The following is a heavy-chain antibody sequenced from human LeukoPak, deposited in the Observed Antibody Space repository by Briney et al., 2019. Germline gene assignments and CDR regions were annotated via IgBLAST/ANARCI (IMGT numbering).Heavy chain of an antibody. V-gene: IGHV1-69*04. Sequence: ASVKVSCKASGGTFSSYAIRWVRQAPGQGLEWMGRIIPILGIANYAQKFQGRVTITADKSTSTAYMELSSLRSEDTAVYYCAREDLDIVVVPAAKATSYYYYGMDVWGQGTTVTVSS. CDR3: AREDLDIVVVPAAKATSYYYYGMDV. CDR2: IIPILGIA. CDR1: GGTFSSYA. D-gene: IGHD2-2*01. J-gene: IGHJ6*02.